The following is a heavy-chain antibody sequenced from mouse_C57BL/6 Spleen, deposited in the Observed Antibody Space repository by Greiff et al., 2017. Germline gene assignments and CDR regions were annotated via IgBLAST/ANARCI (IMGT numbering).Heavy chain of an antibody. J-gene: IGHJ4*01. V-gene: IGHV5-9*01. CDR1: GFTFSSYT. CDR2: ISGGGGNT. D-gene: IGHD2-2*01. Sequence: EVKLVEPGGGLVKPGGSLKLSCAASGFTFSSYTMSWVRQTPEKRLEWVATISGGGGNTYYPDSVKGRFTISRDNAKNTLYLQMSSLRSEDTALYYCARDGYYDAMDYWGQGTSVTVSS. CDR3: ARDGYYDAMDY.